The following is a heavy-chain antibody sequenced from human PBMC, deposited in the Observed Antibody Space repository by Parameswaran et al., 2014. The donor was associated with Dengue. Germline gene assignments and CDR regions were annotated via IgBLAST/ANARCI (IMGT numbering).Heavy chain of an antibody. CDR3: ARGGLYYYYGMDV. Sequence: WVRQAPGQGLEWMGGIIPIFDTPNYAQKFQGRITITADKSSDTAYMELSSLRSEDTAIYYCARGGLYYYYGMDVWGQGTTVTVSS. CDR2: IIPIFDTP. D-gene: IGHD4/OR15-4a*01. V-gene: IGHV1-69*06. J-gene: IGHJ6*02.